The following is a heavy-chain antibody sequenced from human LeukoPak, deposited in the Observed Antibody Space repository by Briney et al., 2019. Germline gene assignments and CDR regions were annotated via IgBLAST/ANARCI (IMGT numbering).Heavy chain of an antibody. J-gene: IGHJ4*02. CDR3: ARDQHYGDYGY. CDR1: GGSISSGGYS. D-gene: IGHD4-17*01. V-gene: IGHV4-30-2*01. CDR2: IYHSGST. Sequence: SETLSLTCAVSGGSISSGGYSWSWIRQPPGKGLEWIGYIYHSGSTYYNPSLKSRVTISVDRSKNQFSLKLSSVTAADTAVYYCARDQHYGDYGYWGQGTLVTVSS.